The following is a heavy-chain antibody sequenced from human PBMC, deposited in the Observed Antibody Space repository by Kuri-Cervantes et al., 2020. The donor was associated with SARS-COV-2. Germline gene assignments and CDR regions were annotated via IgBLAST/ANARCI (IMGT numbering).Heavy chain of an antibody. CDR2: IYTSGST. Sequence: SETLSLTCTVSGGSISSYYWSWTRQPAGKGLEWIGRIYTSGSTNYNPSLKSRVTMSVDTSKNQFSLKLSSVTAADTAVYYCARARYSSSYLYNWFDPWGQGTLVTVSS. CDR3: ARARYSSSYLYNWFDP. D-gene: IGHD6-13*01. J-gene: IGHJ5*02. CDR1: GGSISSYY. V-gene: IGHV4-4*07.